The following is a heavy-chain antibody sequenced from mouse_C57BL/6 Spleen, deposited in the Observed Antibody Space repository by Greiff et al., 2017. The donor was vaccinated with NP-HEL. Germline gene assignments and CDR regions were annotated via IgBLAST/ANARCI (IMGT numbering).Heavy chain of an antibody. Sequence: EVKLVESGGGLVQPGGSLKLSCAASGFTFSDYGMAWVRQAPRKGPEWVAFISNLAYSIYYADTVTGRFTISRENAKNTLYLEMSRLRSEDTAMYYCARREDWDGAMDYWGQGTSVTVAS. V-gene: IGHV5-15*01. J-gene: IGHJ4*01. CDR3: ARREDWDGAMDY. CDR2: ISNLAYSI. D-gene: IGHD4-1*01. CDR1: GFTFSDYG.